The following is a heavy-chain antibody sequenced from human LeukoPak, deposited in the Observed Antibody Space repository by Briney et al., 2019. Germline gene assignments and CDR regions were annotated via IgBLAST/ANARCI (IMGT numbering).Heavy chain of an antibody. J-gene: IGHJ4*02. D-gene: IGHD2/OR15-2a*01. CDR3: ARHENIIMVPTAHAFDY. CDR1: GFTFSSYSMN. CDR2: IYYSGDS. Sequence: GSLRLSCAASGFTFSSYSMNWVRQPPGTGLEWIGTIYYSGDSYYNPPLKSRASISVDTSKNRFSLNLNSVTAADTAVYFCARHENIIMVPTAHAFDYWGQGALVTVSS. V-gene: IGHV4-59*04.